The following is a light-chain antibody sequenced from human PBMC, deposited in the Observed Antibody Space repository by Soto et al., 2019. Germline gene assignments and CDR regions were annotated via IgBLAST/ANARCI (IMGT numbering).Light chain of an antibody. Sequence: EIVLTQSPGTLSLSPGETATLSCRASHHISNRYLAWYQQKPAQAPRLLISGASSRATGIPDRFSGRGSGTDFSLTISRLEPEDFAVYYCQQYGTSPPTFGQGTKV. V-gene: IGKV3-20*01. J-gene: IGKJ1*01. CDR1: HHISNRY. CDR2: GAS. CDR3: QQYGTSPPT.